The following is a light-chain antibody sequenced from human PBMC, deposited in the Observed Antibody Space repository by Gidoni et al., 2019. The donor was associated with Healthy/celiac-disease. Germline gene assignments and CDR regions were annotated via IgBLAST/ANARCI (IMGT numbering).Light chain of an antibody. CDR1: QSISNW. Sequence: DIQMTQSPSTLSASVGDRVIIACRANQSISNWLAWYQQQPGKAPKLLIYDASSLESGVPSRFSGSGSGTEFTLTISSLQPDDFATYYCQQYNTYWTFXQXTKVEIK. CDR3: QQYNTYWT. V-gene: IGKV1-5*01. J-gene: IGKJ1*01. CDR2: DAS.